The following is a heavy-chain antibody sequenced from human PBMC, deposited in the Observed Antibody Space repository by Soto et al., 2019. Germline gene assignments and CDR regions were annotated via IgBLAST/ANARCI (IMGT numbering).Heavy chain of an antibody. J-gene: IGHJ3*02. Sequence: GASXKVSCKASGYTFTSYAMHWVRQAPGQRLEWMGWINAGNGNTKYSQKFQGRVTITRDTSASTAYMEPSSLRSEDTAVYYCARDHAAGNDAFDIWGQGTMVTVSS. CDR3: ARDHAAGNDAFDI. CDR2: INAGNGNT. CDR1: GYTFTSYA. V-gene: IGHV1-3*01. D-gene: IGHD6-13*01.